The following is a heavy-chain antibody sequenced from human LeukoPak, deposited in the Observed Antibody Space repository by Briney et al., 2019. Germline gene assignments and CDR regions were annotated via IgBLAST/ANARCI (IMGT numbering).Heavy chain of an antibody. CDR3: ARHRNIPMVNYYMDV. Sequence: SETLSLTCTVSGGSISSYYWSWIRQPPGKGLEWIGYIYYSGSTNYNPSLKSRVTISVDTSKNQFSLKLSSVTAADTAMYYCARHRNIPMVNYYMDVWGKGTTVTVS. CDR1: GGSISSYY. J-gene: IGHJ6*03. V-gene: IGHV4-59*01. CDR2: IYYSGST. D-gene: IGHD4/OR15-4a*01.